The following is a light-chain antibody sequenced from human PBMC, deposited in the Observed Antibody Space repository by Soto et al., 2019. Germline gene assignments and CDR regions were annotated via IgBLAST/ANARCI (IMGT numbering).Light chain of an antibody. CDR2: EAS. J-gene: IGKJ4*01. Sequence: DIQMTQSPSTLSASVGARVTITCRARQSISSWLAWYQQKPGKAPKLLIYEASSLKSGVPSRFSGSGSATEFTLTISSLQPDDFATYYCEDYSSSSGLTFGGGTKVDIK. CDR3: EDYSSSSGLT. CDR1: QSISSW. V-gene: IGKV1-5*03.